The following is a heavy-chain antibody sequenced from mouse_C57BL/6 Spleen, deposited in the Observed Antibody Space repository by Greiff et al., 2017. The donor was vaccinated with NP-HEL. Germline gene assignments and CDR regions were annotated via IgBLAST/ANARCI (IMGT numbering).Heavy chain of an antibody. V-gene: IGHV1-53*01. D-gene: IGHD1-1*01. Sequence: QVQLQQPGTELVKPGASVKLSCKASGYTFTSYWMHWVKQRPGQGLEWIGNINPSNGGTNYNEKFKSKATLTVDQSSSTAYMQVSSLTYEDSAVYYCARERGITTVVADYWGQGTTLTVSS. CDR2: INPSNGGT. CDR1: GYTFTSYW. J-gene: IGHJ2*01. CDR3: ARERGITTVVADY.